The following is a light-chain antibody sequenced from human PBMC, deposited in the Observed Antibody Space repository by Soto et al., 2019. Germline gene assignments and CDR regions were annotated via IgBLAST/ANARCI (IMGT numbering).Light chain of an antibody. V-gene: IGKV1-5*03. CDR2: KAS. J-gene: IGKJ1*01. Sequence: EIQMSQSPDTLPAPVVQTVPITCRASQSISVWLAWYQQKAGKAPNLLIYKASRLESGVPSRFSGSGSETEFTLTISGLQPGDSATYYCQQYNSYSPTFGQGTKV. CDR1: QSISVW. CDR3: QQYNSYSPT.